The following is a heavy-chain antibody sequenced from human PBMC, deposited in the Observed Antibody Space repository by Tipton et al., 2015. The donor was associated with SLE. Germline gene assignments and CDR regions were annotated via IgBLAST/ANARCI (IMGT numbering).Heavy chain of an antibody. Sequence: LRLSCAVYGGSFSGYSWGWIRQPPGKGLEWIGQTNPSGNTNYNPSLKSRVTISVDTSNNQISLKLASVTAADTAVYYCARGAKERITLVRVRPYYFDYWGQGSLVTVSS. V-gene: IGHV4-34*01. D-gene: IGHD3-10*01. CDR2: TNPSGNT. CDR3: ARGAKERITLVRVRPYYFDY. J-gene: IGHJ4*01. CDR1: GGSFSGYS.